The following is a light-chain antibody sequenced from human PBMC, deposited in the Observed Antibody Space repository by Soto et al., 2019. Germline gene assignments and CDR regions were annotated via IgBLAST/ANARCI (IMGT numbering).Light chain of an antibody. Sequence: DIQMTQSPASLSASLGDKVTIACRTSQTISRSLNWYHHRPGKAPRLLVYAATTLQSGVPSRFSGSGSGTDFNLTISSLQPEDFAIYYCQQRSNWLFGPGTKVDIK. CDR1: QTISRS. CDR3: QQRSNWL. J-gene: IGKJ3*01. V-gene: IGKV1-39*01. CDR2: AAT.